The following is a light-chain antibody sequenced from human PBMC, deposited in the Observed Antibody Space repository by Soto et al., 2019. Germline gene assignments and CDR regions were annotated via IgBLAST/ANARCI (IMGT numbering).Light chain of an antibody. J-gene: IGKJ4*01. CDR2: AAS. CDR1: QSISSY. CDR3: QQYIRWPLT. Sequence: DIQMTQSPSSLSASVGDRVTITCRASQSISSYLNWYQQKPGKAPKLLIYAASSLQSWVPSRFSGSGSWTDFTLTISSLQSEDFAVYYCQQYIRWPLTVGGGTKVDIK. V-gene: IGKV1-39*01.